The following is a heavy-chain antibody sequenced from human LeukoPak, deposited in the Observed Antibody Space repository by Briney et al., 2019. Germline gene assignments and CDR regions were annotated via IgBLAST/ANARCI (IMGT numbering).Heavy chain of an antibody. J-gene: IGHJ4*02. V-gene: IGHV3-30-3*02. CDR3: AKRKDGYNTFDY. CDR1: GFTFSSYT. Sequence: GGSLRLSCAASGFTFSSYTMHWVRQAPGKGLEWVAIISYDGGNNDYADSVKGRFTISRDNSKNTLYLQMNSLRAEDTAVYYCAKRKDGYNTFDYWGQGTLVTVSS. CDR2: ISYDGGNN. D-gene: IGHD5-24*01.